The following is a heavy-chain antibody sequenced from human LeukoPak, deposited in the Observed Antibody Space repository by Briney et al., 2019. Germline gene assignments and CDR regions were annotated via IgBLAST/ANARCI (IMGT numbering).Heavy chain of an antibody. CDR2: ISSSSSYI. V-gene: IGHV3-21*01. D-gene: IGHD6-13*01. J-gene: IGHJ4*02. CDR3: ATDQGIY. Sequence: GGSLRLSCAASGFTFGPYSMNWVRQAPGKGLEWVSSISSSSSYIYYGDSVKGRFTISRDNAKNSLYLQMNSLRAEDTAVYYCATDQGIYWGQGTLVTVSS. CDR1: GFTFGPYS.